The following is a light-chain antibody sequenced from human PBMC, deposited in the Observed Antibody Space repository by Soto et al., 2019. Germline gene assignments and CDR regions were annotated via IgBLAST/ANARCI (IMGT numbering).Light chain of an antibody. V-gene: IGLV1-51*02. J-gene: IGLJ1*01. CDR1: SSNVGNNY. Sequence: QCVLTQPPSVSAAPGQKVSISCSGSSSNVGNNYVSWYQQLPGTAPKLPIYENNKRPSGIPDRFSGSTSGTSATLGITGLQTGDDSDYNCGTWDSSLCAYVFGTGTMVT. CDR2: ENN. CDR3: GTWDSSLCAYV.